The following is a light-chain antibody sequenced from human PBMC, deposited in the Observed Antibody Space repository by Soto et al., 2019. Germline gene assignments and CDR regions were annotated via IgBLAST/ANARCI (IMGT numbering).Light chain of an antibody. V-gene: IGKV3-20*01. J-gene: IGKJ4*02. CDR2: SSS. Sequence: EIVLTQSPGTLSLSPGERAILSCRASQSLSSSFLAWYQQKPGQAPRLLIYSSSNRATGIPDRFSGGGSGTDFNLTISRLEPADFAVYYCQQYGRSPLTVGGGTKVEIK. CDR1: QSLSSSF. CDR3: QQYGRSPLT.